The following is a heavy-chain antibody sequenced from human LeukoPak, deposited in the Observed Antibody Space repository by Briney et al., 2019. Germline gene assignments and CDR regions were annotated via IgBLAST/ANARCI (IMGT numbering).Heavy chain of an antibody. D-gene: IGHD6-13*01. J-gene: IGHJ4*02. CDR2: IYYTGST. CDR1: GDSISTYY. V-gene: IGHV4-59*01. Sequence: PSETLSLTCTVSGDSISTYYWSWIRQPPGKGLEWIGYIYYTGSTNYNPSLKSRVTISVDTSKSQFSLKLSSVTAADTAVYYCARSSSWYSYFDYWGQGTLVTVSS. CDR3: ARSSSWYSYFDY.